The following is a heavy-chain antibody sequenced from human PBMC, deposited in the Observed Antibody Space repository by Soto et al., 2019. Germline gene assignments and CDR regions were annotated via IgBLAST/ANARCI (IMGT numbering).Heavy chain of an antibody. J-gene: IGHJ6*02. Sequence: LSLTCTVSGGSINSGGYYWSWIRQHPGKGLEWIGYINYSGSTNYNPSLKSRVIISRDTSKNHLSLNLSSVTAADTAIYYCVRTHFDSWSFDFYGMDVWGQGALVTVSS. CDR1: GGSINSGGYY. CDR2: INYSGST. CDR3: VRTHFDSWSFDFYGMDV. D-gene: IGHD3-3*01. V-gene: IGHV4-31*03.